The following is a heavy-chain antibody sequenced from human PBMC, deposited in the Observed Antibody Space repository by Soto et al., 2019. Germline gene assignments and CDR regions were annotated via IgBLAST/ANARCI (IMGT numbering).Heavy chain of an antibody. CDR2: IYYSGST. V-gene: IGHV4-59*01. Sequence: PSETLSLTCTVSGGSIISYYWSWIRQPPGKGLEWIGYIYYSGSTNYNPSLTSRVTISVYTSKNQFYLKLISVTAADTAVYDCARAPGYYYDRSGYYSEWYFDYWVLGTLVTVSS. CDR3: ARAPGYYYDRSGYYSEWYFDY. J-gene: IGHJ4*02. CDR1: GGSIISYY. D-gene: IGHD3-22*01.